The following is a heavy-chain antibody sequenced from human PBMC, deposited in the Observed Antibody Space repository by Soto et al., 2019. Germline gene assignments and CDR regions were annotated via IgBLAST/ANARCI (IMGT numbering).Heavy chain of an antibody. CDR3: AKYHNLDY. CDR2: ITDSGGNT. J-gene: IGHJ4*02. V-gene: IGHV3-23*01. Sequence: EVQLLESGGGLVQPGGSLRLSCAASGFTFSSCAMSWVRQAPGKGLEWVSSITDSGGNTHYADSVKGRFTISRDNSKNTLYLQMSSLRAGDTAVYYCAKYHNLDYWDQGTLVTFSS. CDR1: GFTFSSCA. D-gene: IGHD3-10*01.